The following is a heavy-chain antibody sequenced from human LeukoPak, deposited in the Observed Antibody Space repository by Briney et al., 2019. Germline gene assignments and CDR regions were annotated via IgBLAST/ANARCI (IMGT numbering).Heavy chain of an antibody. CDR1: GFTVSSNY. J-gene: IGHJ3*02. Sequence: GGSLRLSCAASGFTVSSNYMSWVRQAPGKGLECVSVIYSGGNTYYADSVKGRFTISRDNSKNTLYLQMNSLRAEDTAVYYCATGDLRSAFDIWGQGTMVTVSS. CDR3: ATGDLRSAFDI. D-gene: IGHD4-17*01. CDR2: IYSGGNT. V-gene: IGHV3-66*01.